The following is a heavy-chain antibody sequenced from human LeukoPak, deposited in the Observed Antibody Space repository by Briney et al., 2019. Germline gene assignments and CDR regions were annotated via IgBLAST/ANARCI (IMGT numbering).Heavy chain of an antibody. Sequence: GGSLRLSCAASGFTFSSYSMNWVRQAPGKGLEWVSSISSSSSYIYYADSVKGRFTISRDNAKNTLYLQMNSLRAEDTAVYYCAKETAVVRGVRHYMDVWGKGTTVTISS. D-gene: IGHD3-10*01. CDR3: AKETAVVRGVRHYMDV. CDR2: ISSSSSYI. CDR1: GFTFSSYS. J-gene: IGHJ6*03. V-gene: IGHV3-21*01.